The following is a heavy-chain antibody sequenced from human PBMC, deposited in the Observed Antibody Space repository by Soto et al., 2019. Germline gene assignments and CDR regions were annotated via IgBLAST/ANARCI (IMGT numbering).Heavy chain of an antibody. D-gene: IGHD3-3*01. CDR3: ARANFSTYYDFWSGYSNYYYMGV. J-gene: IGHJ6*03. CDR2: IYYSGST. V-gene: IGHV4-59*01. CDR1: GGSISSYY. Sequence: SETLSLTCTVSGGSISSYYWSWIRQPPGKGLEWIGYIYYSGSTNYNPSLKSRVTISVDTSKNQFSLKLSSVTAADTAVYYCARANFSTYYDFWSGYSNYYYMGVWGKGTTVTVSS.